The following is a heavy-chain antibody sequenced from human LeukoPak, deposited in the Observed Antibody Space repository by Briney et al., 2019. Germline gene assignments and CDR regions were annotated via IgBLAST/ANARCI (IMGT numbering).Heavy chain of an antibody. CDR3: ARVGADGSGFLFDY. J-gene: IGHJ4*02. CDR1: GGSISRYY. CDR2: IYYTGST. V-gene: IGHV4-59*01. Sequence: SETLSLTCIVSGGSISRYYWSWLRQPPGKGLEWIGHIYYTGSTNYNPSLKSRVTISVGTSKIQFSLNLSSVTAADTAVYYCARVGADGSGFLFDYWGQGTLVTVSS. D-gene: IGHD3-10*01.